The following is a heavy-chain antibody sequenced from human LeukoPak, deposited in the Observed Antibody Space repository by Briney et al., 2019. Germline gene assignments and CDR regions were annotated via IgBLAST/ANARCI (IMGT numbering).Heavy chain of an antibody. V-gene: IGHV3-66*01. D-gene: IGHD6-13*01. CDR2: IYSGGST. J-gene: IGHJ4*02. CDR1: GFTVSSNY. CDR3: AKAGSSWLNYFDY. Sequence: GGSLRLSCAASGFTVSSNYMSWVRQAPGKGLEWVSVIYSGGSTYYADSVKGRFTISRDNSKNTLYLQMNSLRADDTAVYYCAKAGSSWLNYFDYWGQGTLVTVSS.